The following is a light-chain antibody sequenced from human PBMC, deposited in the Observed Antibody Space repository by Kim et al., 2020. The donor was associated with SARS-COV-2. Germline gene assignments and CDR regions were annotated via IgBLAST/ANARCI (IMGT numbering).Light chain of an antibody. CDR3: NSRDSSGDVV. V-gene: IGLV3-19*01. J-gene: IGLJ2*01. CDR1: SLRNYY. Sequence: SSELTQDPAVSVALGQTVRITCQGTSLRNYYASWYQQKPGQAPVLVIYGKNNRPSGIPDRFSGSSSGNTASLTITGAQAEDEADYYCNSRDSSGDVVFGG. CDR2: GKN.